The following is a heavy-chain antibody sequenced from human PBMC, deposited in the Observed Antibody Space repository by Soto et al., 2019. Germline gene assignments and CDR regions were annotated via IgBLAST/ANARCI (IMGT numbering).Heavy chain of an antibody. CDR3: TTYQPALPLGIGDPFDY. J-gene: IGHJ4*02. V-gene: IGHV3-15*01. CDR2: IKSKTDGGTT. Sequence: GGSLRLSCAASGFTFSNAWMSWVRQAPGKGLEWVGRIKSKTDGGTTDYAAPVKGRFTISRDDSKNTLYLQMNSLKTEDTAVYYCTTYQPALPLGIGDPFDYWGQGTLVTVSS. D-gene: IGHD7-27*01. CDR1: GFTFSNAW.